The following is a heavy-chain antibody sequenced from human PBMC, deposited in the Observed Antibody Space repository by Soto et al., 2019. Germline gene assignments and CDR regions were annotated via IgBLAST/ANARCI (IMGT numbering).Heavy chain of an antibody. V-gene: IGHV4-34*01. CDR1: GGSFSGYY. CDR3: AGVGGVDGYNYFNY. D-gene: IGHD2-8*02. Sequence: SETLSLTCAVYGGSFSGYYWSWIRQPPGKGLEWIGEINHSGNTNENPSLKSRVTISVDTSKNQFSLKLKSVTAADAAVYFCAGVGGVDGYNYFNYWGQGTQVTVSS. J-gene: IGHJ4*02. CDR2: INHSGNT.